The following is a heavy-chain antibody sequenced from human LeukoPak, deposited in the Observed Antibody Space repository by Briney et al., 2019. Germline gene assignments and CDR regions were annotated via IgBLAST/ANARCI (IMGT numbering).Heavy chain of an antibody. D-gene: IGHD3-3*01. J-gene: IGHJ4*02. CDR3: ARRNTFGVVAFGY. V-gene: IGHV4-39*01. CDR2: IYYSGST. CDR1: GGSISSSSYY. Sequence: PSETLSLTCTVSGGSISSSSYYWGWIRQPPGKGLEWIGSIYYSGSTYYNPSLKSRVTISVDTSKNQFSLKLSSVTAADTAVYYCARRNTFGVVAFGYWGQGTLVTVSS.